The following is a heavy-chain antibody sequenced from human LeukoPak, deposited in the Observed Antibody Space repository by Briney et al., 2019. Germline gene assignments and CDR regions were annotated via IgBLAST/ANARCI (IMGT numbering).Heavy chain of an antibody. CDR3: ARAYYDILTGPPDLYYYMDV. V-gene: IGHV1-69*06. D-gene: IGHD3-9*01. J-gene: IGHJ6*03. Sequence: SVKVSCKASGYTFTSYAISWVRQAPGQGLEWMGGIIPIFGTANYAQKFQGRVTITADKSTSTAYMELSSLRSEDTAVYYCARAYYDILTGPPDLYYYMDVWGKGTTVTVSS. CDR2: IIPIFGTA. CDR1: GYTFTSYA.